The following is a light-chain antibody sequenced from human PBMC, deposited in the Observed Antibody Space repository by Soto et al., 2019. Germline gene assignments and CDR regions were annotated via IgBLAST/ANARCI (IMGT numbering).Light chain of an antibody. CDR2: GAS. Sequence: EIVMTQSPATMSVSPGERATLSCRASQSVSSNLAWYQQKPGQAQRLLIYGASSRATGIPDRFSGSVSGTDFTLTISRLEPEDFAVYYCQQYGSSPPITFGQGTRLEI. CDR3: QQYGSSPPIT. CDR1: QSVSSN. V-gene: IGKV3-20*01. J-gene: IGKJ5*01.